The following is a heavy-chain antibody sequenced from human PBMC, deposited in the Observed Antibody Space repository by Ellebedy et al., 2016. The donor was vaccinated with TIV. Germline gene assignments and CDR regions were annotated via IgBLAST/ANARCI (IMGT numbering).Heavy chain of an antibody. CDR3: ASASNSGTLSYTYYYYLDV. Sequence: GESLKISCAASGFTFRSYSMNWVRQAPGKGLEWVSYITSSSNTIIYADSVKGRFTISRDNSQDSLYLQMNSLRAEDTAVYYCASASNSGTLSYTYYYYLDVWGKGTTVTVSS. D-gene: IGHD6-25*01. CDR1: GFTFRSYS. CDR2: ITSSSNTI. J-gene: IGHJ6*03. V-gene: IGHV3-48*04.